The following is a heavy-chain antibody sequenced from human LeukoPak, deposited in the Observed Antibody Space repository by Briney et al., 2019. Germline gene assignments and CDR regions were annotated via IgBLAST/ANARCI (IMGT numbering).Heavy chain of an antibody. D-gene: IGHD3-9*01. V-gene: IGHV4-34*01. CDR2: INHSGST. J-gene: IGHJ2*01. CDR1: GGSFSGYY. Sequence: SETLSPTCAVYGGSFSGYYWSWIRQPPGKGLEWIGEINHSGSTNYNPSLKSRVTISVDTSKNQFSLKLSSVTAADTAVYYCATKLGYFWYFDLWGRGTLVTVSS. CDR3: ATKLGYFWYFDL.